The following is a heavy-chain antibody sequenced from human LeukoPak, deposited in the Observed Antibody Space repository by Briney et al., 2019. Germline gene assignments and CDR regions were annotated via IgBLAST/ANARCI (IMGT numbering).Heavy chain of an antibody. D-gene: IGHD6-6*01. CDR2: ISIGGRT. CDR1: GGSISSYY. CDR3: ARFPRY. V-gene: IGHV4-4*07. Sequence: SETLSLTCTVSGGSISSYYWSWIRQPAGKGLEWIGRISIGGRTNYNPSFQSRVTMSSDTSKNQFFLKLNSVTAADTAVYYCARFPRYWGQGILVTVSS. J-gene: IGHJ4*02.